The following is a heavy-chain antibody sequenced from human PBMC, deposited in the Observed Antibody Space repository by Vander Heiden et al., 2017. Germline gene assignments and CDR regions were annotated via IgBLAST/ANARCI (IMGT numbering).Heavy chain of an antibody. Sequence: QVQLVPSGAEAKKPGASVKVSCKASGYRFTSYYLPWVRQAPGQGLEWMGINNPRGGSTNYAQKFQGRVTMTRDTATRTVYMELGRLRTEDTAVDYCGRGNNDYWGQGTLVTVSS. V-gene: IGHV1-46*03. CDR1: GYRFTSYY. CDR3: GRGNNDY. J-gene: IGHJ4*02. CDR2: NNPRGGST.